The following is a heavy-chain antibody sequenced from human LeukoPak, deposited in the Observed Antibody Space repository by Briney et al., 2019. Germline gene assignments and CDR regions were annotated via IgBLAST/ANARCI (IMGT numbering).Heavy chain of an antibody. J-gene: IGHJ4*02. V-gene: IGHV3-74*01. CDR3: ARDGYHDSSGYFRFDY. CDR2: INTDGSTT. Sequence: GSLRLSCAASGFTFSSYWMHWVRQTPGKGLVWVSRINTDGSTTTYADSVKGRFTISRDNAKNTLYLQMNSLRAEDTAVYYCARDGYHDSSGYFRFDYWSQGTLVTVSS. D-gene: IGHD3-22*01. CDR1: GFTFSSYW.